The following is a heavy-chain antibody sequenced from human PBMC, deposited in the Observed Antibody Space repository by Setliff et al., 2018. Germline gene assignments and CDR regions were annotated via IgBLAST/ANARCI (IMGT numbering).Heavy chain of an antibody. Sequence: PGGSLRLSCAASGFTFSSYWMSWVRQAPGKGLEWVANIKEDGSEKYYVDSVKGRFTISRDNAKNALYLQMNSLRAEDTAVYDCGRVVARPVAGKWHFDYWGQGTLVTVSS. J-gene: IGHJ4*02. CDR1: GFTFSSYW. V-gene: IGHV3-7*01. CDR2: IKEDGSEK. D-gene: IGHD6-19*01. CDR3: GRVVARPVAGKWHFDY.